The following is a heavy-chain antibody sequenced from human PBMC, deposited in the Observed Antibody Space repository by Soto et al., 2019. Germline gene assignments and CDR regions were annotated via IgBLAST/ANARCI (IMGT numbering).Heavy chain of an antibody. D-gene: IGHD5-18*01. Sequence: QVQLQESGPGLVKPSQTLSLTCTVSGGSISSGGYHWSWIRQHPGKGLEWIGYIYYSGSTYYNPSLKSRVTISVDTSKNQFSLKLSSVTAADTAVYYCAREGGYSHMKDPYFDYWGQGTLVTVSS. CDR2: IYYSGST. V-gene: IGHV4-31*03. CDR3: AREGGYSHMKDPYFDY. J-gene: IGHJ4*02. CDR1: GGSISSGGYH.